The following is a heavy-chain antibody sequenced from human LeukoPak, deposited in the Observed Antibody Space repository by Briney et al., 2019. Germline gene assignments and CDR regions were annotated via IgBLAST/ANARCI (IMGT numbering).Heavy chain of an antibody. Sequence: SETLSLTCAVSGGSITSGNWWSWVRQSPGKGLEWIGSIYHSGSTYYNPSLKSRVTISVDTSKNQFSLKLSSVTAADTAVYFCARAYRSSWYANWFDPWGQGTLVTVSS. CDR2: IYHSGST. J-gene: IGHJ5*02. D-gene: IGHD6-13*01. CDR3: ARAYRSSWYANWFDP. V-gene: IGHV4-4*02. CDR1: GGSITSGNW.